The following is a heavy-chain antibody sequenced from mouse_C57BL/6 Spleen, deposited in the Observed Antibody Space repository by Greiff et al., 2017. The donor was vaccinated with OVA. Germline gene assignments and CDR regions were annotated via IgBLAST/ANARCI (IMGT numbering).Heavy chain of an antibody. J-gene: IGHJ1*03. D-gene: IGHD3-1*01. CDR2: INPSSGYT. V-gene: IGHV1-7*01. CDR3: ASSPGLWYFDV. CDR1: GYTFTSYW. Sequence: VQLQQSGAELAKPGASVKLSCKASGYTFTSYWMHWVKQRPGQGLEWIGYINPSSGYTKYNQKFKDKATLTADKSSSTAYTQLSSLTYEDSAVYYCASSPGLWYFDVWGTGTTVTVSS.